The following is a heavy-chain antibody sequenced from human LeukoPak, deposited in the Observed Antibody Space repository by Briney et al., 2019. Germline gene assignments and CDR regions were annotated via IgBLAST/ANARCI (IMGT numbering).Heavy chain of an antibody. Sequence: SETLSLTCTVSGGSISSGDYYWSWIRQPPGKGLEWIAYMYYSGSTYYNPSLKSRVTMSADTSKNQLSLKLSSVTAADMAVYYCARPYYYDSRIDPWGQGILVTVSS. CDR3: ARPYYYDSRIDP. V-gene: IGHV4-30-4*01. J-gene: IGHJ5*02. CDR2: MYYSGST. CDR1: GGSISSGDYY. D-gene: IGHD3-22*01.